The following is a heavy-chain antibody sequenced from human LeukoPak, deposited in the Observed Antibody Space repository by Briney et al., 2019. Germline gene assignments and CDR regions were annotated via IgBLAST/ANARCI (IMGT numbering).Heavy chain of an antibody. V-gene: IGHV3-21*01. J-gene: IGHJ4*02. D-gene: IGHD6-6*01. CDR2: ISSSSTYI. Sequence: PGGSLRLSCVASGFTFSSYSMNWVRQAPGKGLEWVSSISSSSTYIYYADSVKGRFTISRDNAKNSLYLQMNSLRAEDTAVYYCATSAGAAHRGDYWAREPWSPSPQ. CDR3: ATSAGAAHRGDY. CDR1: GFTFSSYS.